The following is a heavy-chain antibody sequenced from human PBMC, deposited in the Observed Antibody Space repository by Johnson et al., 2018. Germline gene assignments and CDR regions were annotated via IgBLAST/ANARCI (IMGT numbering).Heavy chain of an antibody. CDR2: IWYDGSNK. Sequence: QVQLVESGGGVVQPGRSXRLSCAASGFTFSSYGMHWVRQAPGKGLEWVAVIWYDGSNKYYADSVNGRFSLSRDNAESSLYLQMNSLRAADTAVYHCAREYSSSRGGMDVWGKGTTVTVSS. J-gene: IGHJ6*03. D-gene: IGHD6-6*01. V-gene: IGHV3-33*01. CDR1: GFTFSSYG. CDR3: AREYSSSRGGMDV.